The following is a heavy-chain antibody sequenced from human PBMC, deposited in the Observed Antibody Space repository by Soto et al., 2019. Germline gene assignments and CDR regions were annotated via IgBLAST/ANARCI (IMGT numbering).Heavy chain of an antibody. CDR2: IKQDGSEK. CDR1: GFTFSSYW. D-gene: IGHD3-3*01. Sequence: GGSLRLSCAASGFTFSSYWMSWVRQAPGKGLEWVANIKQDGSEKYYVDSVKGRFTISRDNAKNSLYLQMNSLRAEDTAVYYCAGTYDFWSGSWKAWGQGTLVTVSS. J-gene: IGHJ5*02. V-gene: IGHV3-7*01. CDR3: AGTYDFWSGSWKA.